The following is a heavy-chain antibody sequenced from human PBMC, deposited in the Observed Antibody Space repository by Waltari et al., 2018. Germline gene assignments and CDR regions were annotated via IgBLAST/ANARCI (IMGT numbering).Heavy chain of an antibody. Sequence: EVQLVESGGGLVQPGGSLRLSCAASGFTFSSYWMSWVSQAPGKGLEWVATIKQDGSEKYYVDSVKGRFTISRDNSKNSLYLQMNSLRAEDTAVYYCARELEDGYKPDSFDIWGQGTMVTVSS. CDR3: ARELEDGYKPDSFDI. V-gene: IGHV3-7*03. CDR1: GFTFSSYW. J-gene: IGHJ3*02. CDR2: IKQDGSEK. D-gene: IGHD5-12*01.